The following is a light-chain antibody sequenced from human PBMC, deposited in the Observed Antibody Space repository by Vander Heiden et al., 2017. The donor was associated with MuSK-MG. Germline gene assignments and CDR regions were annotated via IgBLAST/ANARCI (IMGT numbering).Light chain of an antibody. CDR2: DVT. V-gene: IGLV2-23*02. CDR3: SSCAERSPGV. Sequence: QSALTQPASVSGSPGQSITLSCTGTSRDIGTYNLVSCYQQPPATAPKLICYDVTERPSGVSNRFAASNSGTTALPTISRLQAEDDASYYCSSCAERSPGVFGGGTKLTVL. J-gene: IGLJ2*01. CDR1: SRDIGTYNL.